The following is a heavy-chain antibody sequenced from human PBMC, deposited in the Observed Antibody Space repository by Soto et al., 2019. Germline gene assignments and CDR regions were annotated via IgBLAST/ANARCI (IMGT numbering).Heavy chain of an antibody. CDR2: IYSGGST. J-gene: IGHJ6*02. Sequence: EVQLVETGGGWIQPGGSLRLSCAASGFTVSSNYMRWVRQAPGKGLEWGSVIYSGGSTYYADSVKGRFNISRDNSKNTLYLKRNSLRAEDTALYNCPTEKNNYDSSGYYLHYYYGMDVWGQGTTVTVSS. CDR1: GFTVSSNY. CDR3: PTEKNNYDSSGYYLHYYYGMDV. D-gene: IGHD3-22*01. V-gene: IGHV3-53*02.